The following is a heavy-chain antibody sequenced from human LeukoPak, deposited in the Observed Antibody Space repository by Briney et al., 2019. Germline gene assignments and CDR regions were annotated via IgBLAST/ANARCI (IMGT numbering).Heavy chain of an antibody. CDR2: ISGSGGST. CDR3: ATRQPFWTGGY. V-gene: IGHV3-23*01. D-gene: IGHD3/OR15-3a*01. Sequence: GGSLRLSCAASGFTFSSYAMHWVRQAPGKGLEWVSAISGSGGSTYYADSVKGRFTISRDNSKNTLYLQMNSLRAEDTAVYYCATRQPFWTGGYWGQGTLVTVSS. CDR1: GFTFSSYA. J-gene: IGHJ4*02.